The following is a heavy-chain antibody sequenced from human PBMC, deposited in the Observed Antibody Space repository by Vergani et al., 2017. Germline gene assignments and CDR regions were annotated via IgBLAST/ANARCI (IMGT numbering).Heavy chain of an antibody. Sequence: EVQLVESGGVVVQPGRSLRLSCAASGFTFDDYAMHWVRQAPGKGLEWVSGISWNSGSIGYADSVKGRFTISRDNAKNSLYLQMNSLRAEDTALYYCACSGGTLDVWGQGTTVTVSS. CDR3: ACSGGTLDV. V-gene: IGHV3-9*01. J-gene: IGHJ6*02. CDR1: GFTFDDYA. D-gene: IGHD2-15*01. CDR2: ISWNSGSI.